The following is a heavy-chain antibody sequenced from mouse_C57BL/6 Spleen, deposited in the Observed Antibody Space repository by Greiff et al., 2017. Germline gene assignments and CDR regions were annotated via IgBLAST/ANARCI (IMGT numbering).Heavy chain of an antibody. CDR2: IDPENGDT. V-gene: IGHV14-4*01. CDR1: GFNIKDDY. Sequence: EVKLQESGAELVRPGASVKLSCTASGFNIKDDYMHWVKQRPEQGLEWIGWIDPENGDTEYASKFQGKATITADTSSNTAYLQLSSLTSEDTAVYYCTTAVVATEDLYYFDYWGQGTTLTVSS. D-gene: IGHD1-1*01. J-gene: IGHJ2*01. CDR3: TTAVVATEDLYYFDY.